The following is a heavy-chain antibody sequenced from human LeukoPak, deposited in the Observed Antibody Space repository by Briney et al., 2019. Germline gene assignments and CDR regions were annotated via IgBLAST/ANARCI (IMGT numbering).Heavy chain of an antibody. CDR3: AREGYYDSSGVSDY. Sequence: ASVKVSCKASGGTFSSYAISWVRQAPGQGLEWMGRIIPILGIANYAQKFQGRVTITADKSTSTAYMELSSLRSEDTAVYYCAREGYYDSSGVSDYWGQGTLVTVSS. V-gene: IGHV1-69*04. J-gene: IGHJ4*02. CDR2: IIPILGIA. CDR1: GGTFSSYA. D-gene: IGHD3-22*01.